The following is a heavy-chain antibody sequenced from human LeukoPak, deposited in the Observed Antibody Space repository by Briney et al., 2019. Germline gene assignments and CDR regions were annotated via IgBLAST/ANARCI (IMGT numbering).Heavy chain of an antibody. CDR3: ARMYYYGSRPSYYFDY. V-gene: IGHV3-48*04. Sequence: GGSLTLSCAASGFTFSSYSMNWVRQAPGKGREWVSYSSSSSSTIYYADSVKGRFTVSRDNAKNSLYLQMNSLRAEDTAVYYCARMYYYGSRPSYYFDYWGQGTLVTVSS. J-gene: IGHJ4*02. D-gene: IGHD3-10*01. CDR2: SSSSSSTI. CDR1: GFTFSSYS.